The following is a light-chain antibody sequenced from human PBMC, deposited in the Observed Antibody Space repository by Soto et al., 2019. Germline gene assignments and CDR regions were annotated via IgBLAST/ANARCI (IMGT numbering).Light chain of an antibody. Sequence: DIQMTQSPSTLSASVGDRVTITCRASQSIRNWLAWYQQKPGKAPKLLIHQASTLQSGVPSRFSGSGSGTEFTLNISSLQPDDFATYYCQQYNSPSETFGQGNKVEVK. CDR3: QQYNSPSET. V-gene: IGKV1-5*03. J-gene: IGKJ1*01. CDR2: QAS. CDR1: QSIRNW.